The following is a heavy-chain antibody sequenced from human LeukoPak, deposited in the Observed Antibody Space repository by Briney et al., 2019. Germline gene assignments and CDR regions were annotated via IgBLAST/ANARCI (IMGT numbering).Heavy chain of an antibody. CDR2: IYYTESP. CDR3: ARDGSYDFWSGYSKLWFDP. Sequence: SETLSLTCTVSGASITSYFWSWVRQPPGKGLEWIGYIYYTESPNYNPSLKSRLTISVDTSKNQFSLKLSSVTAADTAVYYCARDGSYDFWSGYSKLWFDPWGQGTLVTVSS. D-gene: IGHD3-3*01. CDR1: GASITSYF. V-gene: IGHV4-59*12. J-gene: IGHJ5*02.